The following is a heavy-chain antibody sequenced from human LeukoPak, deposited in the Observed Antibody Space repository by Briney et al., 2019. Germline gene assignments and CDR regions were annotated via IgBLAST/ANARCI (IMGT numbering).Heavy chain of an antibody. CDR2: IKPDGTTK. V-gene: IGHV3-7*03. D-gene: IGHD5-18*01. Sequence: PGGSLRLSCAASGFPFSSYSMTCVRQAPGKGLEWVANIKPDGTTKFYVDSVKGRFTISRDNALNSLYLQMNSLRAEDTAVYYCARGGGRGYSYGLGVGMDVWGQGTTVTVSS. CDR1: GFPFSSYS. J-gene: IGHJ6*02. CDR3: ARGGGRGYSYGLGVGMDV.